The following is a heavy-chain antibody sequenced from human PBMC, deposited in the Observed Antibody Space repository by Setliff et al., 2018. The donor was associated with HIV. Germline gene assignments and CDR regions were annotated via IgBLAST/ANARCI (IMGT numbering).Heavy chain of an antibody. J-gene: IGHJ4*02. CDR2: INYSGGT. Sequence: SETLSLTCAVYGGSFSDHNWSWIRQSPGRGLEWIGEINYSGGTNYNPSLKSRVTMSVDTSKNQFSLKVRSVTVADTAVYYCATHFDSSSWYSSDYWGQGTLVTVSS. V-gene: IGHV4-34*01. CDR1: GGSFSDHN. D-gene: IGHD6-13*01. CDR3: ATHFDSSSWYSSDY.